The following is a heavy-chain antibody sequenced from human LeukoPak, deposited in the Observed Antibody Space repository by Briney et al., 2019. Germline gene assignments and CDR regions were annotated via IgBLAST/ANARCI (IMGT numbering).Heavy chain of an antibody. CDR1: GYTFTGYY. CDR3: ARPIAVAGYNWFDP. V-gene: IGHV1-2*02. D-gene: IGHD6-19*01. J-gene: IGHJ5*02. CDR2: INPNSGGT. Sequence: ASVKVSCKASGYTFTGYYMHWVRQAPGQGLEWMGWINPNSGGTNYAQKFQGRVTMTRDTSISTAYMELSRLRSDDTAVYYWARPIAVAGYNWFDPWGQGTLVTVSS.